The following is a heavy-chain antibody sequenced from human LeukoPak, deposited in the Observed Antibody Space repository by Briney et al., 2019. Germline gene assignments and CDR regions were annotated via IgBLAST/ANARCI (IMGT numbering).Heavy chain of an antibody. J-gene: IGHJ4*02. CDR1: GLAFSNSA. Sequence: SGGSLRLSCAASGLAFSNSAMGWVRQAPGKGLEWVSTISGTDSSTYYADSVKGRFTISRDNSKNTLYLQMNSLRVDDTALYYCAARPPVIVAGPFVYWGQGTLVTVSS. CDR2: ISGTDSST. V-gene: IGHV3-23*01. D-gene: IGHD5-12*01. CDR3: AARPPVIVAGPFVY.